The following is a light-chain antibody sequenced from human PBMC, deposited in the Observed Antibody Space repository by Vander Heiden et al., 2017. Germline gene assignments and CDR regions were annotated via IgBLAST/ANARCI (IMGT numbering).Light chain of an antibody. CDR1: SSNIANNY. J-gene: IGLJ3*02. CDR2: DNN. V-gene: IGLV1-51*01. Sequence: QSVLTPPPSVSPAPGQKVTISSYGSSSNIANNYVSWYQQFQGTTPKLLISDNNKRPSGIPDRFSGSKSGTSATLGITGLQTGDEADYYCSTWDSSLSGVVFGGGTKVSVL. CDR3: STWDSSLSGVV.